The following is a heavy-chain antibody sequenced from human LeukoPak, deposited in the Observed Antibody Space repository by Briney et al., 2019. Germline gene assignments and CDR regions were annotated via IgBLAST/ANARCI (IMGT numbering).Heavy chain of an antibody. J-gene: IGHJ4*02. V-gene: IGHV1-69*13. CDR2: IIPIFGTA. Sequence: SVKVSCKASGGTFSSYAISWVRQAPGQGLEWMGGIIPIFGTANYAQKFQGRVTITADESTSTAYMELSSLRSEDTAVYYYARGPPDFWSGREYYFDYWGQGTLVTVSS. CDR3: ARGPPDFWSGREYYFDY. CDR1: GGTFSSYA. D-gene: IGHD3-3*01.